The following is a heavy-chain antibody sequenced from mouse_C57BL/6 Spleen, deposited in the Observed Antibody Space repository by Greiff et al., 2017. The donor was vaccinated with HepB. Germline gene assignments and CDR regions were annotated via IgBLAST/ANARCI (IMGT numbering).Heavy chain of an antibody. D-gene: IGHD4-1*01. CDR3: ARSGVGRRGFDY. Sequence: QVQLQQSGAELVKPGASVKMSCKASGYTFTSYWITWVKQRPGQGLEWIGDIYPGSGSTNYNEKFKSKATLTVDTSSSTAYMQLSSLTSEDSAVYYCARSGVGRRGFDYWGQGTTLTVSS. V-gene: IGHV1-55*01. CDR2: IYPGSGST. CDR1: GYTFTSYW. J-gene: IGHJ2*01.